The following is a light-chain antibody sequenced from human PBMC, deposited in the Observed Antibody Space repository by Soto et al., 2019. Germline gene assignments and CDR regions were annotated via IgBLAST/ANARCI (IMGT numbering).Light chain of an antibody. V-gene: IGKV1-9*01. CDR1: QGITSF. CDR2: TAS. CDR3: QQRKNYPIT. Sequence: DLQLTPSPSFLSASVGDRVTITCRASQGITSFLAWYQQKPGKAPKLLIHTASTLQTGVSSRFSGSGSGTEFTLTISSLQPEDFATYYCQQRKNYPITFGQGTRLEIK. J-gene: IGKJ5*01.